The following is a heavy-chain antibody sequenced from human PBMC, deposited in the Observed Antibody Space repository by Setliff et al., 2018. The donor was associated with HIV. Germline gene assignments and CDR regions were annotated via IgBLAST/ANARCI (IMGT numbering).Heavy chain of an antibody. J-gene: IGHJ3*02. Sequence: SETLSLTCDVYSSSLTAYYWSWIRQHPGKGLEWIGYIYYSGSTYYNPSLKSRVTISVDTSKNQFSLKLSSVTAADTAIYYCARVPRITTLRNAFDIWGQGTMVTVSS. CDR1: SSSLTAYY. D-gene: IGHD3-3*01. V-gene: IGHV4-31*11. CDR2: IYYSGST. CDR3: ARVPRITTLRNAFDI.